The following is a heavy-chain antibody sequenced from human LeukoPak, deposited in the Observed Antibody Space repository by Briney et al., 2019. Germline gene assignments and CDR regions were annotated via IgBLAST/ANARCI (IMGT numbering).Heavy chain of an antibody. CDR1: GYTFTDYY. D-gene: IGHD4-17*01. J-gene: IGHJ3*02. CDR3: ARAEDYGDYADAFDI. V-gene: IGHV1-2*02. CDR2: INPNSGGT. Sequence: ASVKVSCKASGYTFTDYYVHWVRQAPGQGLEWMGWINPNSGGTNYAQKFQGRVTITRDTSISTAYMELSRLRSDDTAVYYCARAEDYGDYADAFDIWGQGTMVTVSS.